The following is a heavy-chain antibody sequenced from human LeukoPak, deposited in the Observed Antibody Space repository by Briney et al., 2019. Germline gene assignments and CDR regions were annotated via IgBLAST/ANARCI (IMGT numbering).Heavy chain of an antibody. CDR3: ARGRDYVWGSYRYTQINWFDP. CDR1: GGSFSGYY. J-gene: IGHJ5*02. V-gene: IGHV4-34*01. Sequence: PSEPLSLTCAVYGGSFSGYYWSWLRQRPGKGLEWIGEINQSGSTNYNPSLKSRVTISVDTSKNQFSLKLSSVTAADTAVYYCARGRDYVWGSYRYTQINWFDPWGQGTLVTVSS. D-gene: IGHD3-16*02. CDR2: INQSGST.